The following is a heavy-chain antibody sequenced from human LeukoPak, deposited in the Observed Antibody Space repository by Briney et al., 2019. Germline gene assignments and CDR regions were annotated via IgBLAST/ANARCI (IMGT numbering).Heavy chain of an antibody. CDR1: GGSISSSSYY. D-gene: IGHD3-22*01. CDR3: ARDRPRAAYYYDSSDRDAFDI. J-gene: IGHJ3*02. V-gene: IGHV4-39*07. CDR2: IYYSGST. Sequence: SETLSLTCTVSGGSISSSSYYWGWIRQPPGEGLEWIGSIYYSGSTYYNPSLQSRVTISVDTSKNQFSLKLSSVTAADTAVYYCARDRPRAAYYYDSSDRDAFDIWGQGTMVTVSS.